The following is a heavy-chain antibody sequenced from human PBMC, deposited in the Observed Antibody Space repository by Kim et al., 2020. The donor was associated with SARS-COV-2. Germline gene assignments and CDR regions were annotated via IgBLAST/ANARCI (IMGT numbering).Heavy chain of an antibody. Sequence: SETLSLTCAVYGGSFSGYYWSWIRQPPGKGLEWIGEINHSGSTNYNPSLKSRVTISVDTSKNQFSLKLSSVTAADTAVYYCARGHKWELPRPNYYYGMDV. D-gene: IGHD1-26*01. CDR1: GGSFSGYY. V-gene: IGHV4-34*01. J-gene: IGHJ6*01. CDR3: ARGHKWELPRPNYYYGMDV. CDR2: INHSGST.